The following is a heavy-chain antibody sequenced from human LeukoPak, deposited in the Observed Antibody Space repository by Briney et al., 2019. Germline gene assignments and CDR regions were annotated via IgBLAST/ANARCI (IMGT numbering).Heavy chain of an antibody. D-gene: IGHD4-17*01. CDR2: ISSNGGST. CDR1: GFTFDDYA. Sequence: GRSLRLSCAASGFTFDDYAMHWFRQAPGKGLEYVSAISSNGGSTHYADSVKGRFTISRDNSKNTLYLQMSNLRAEDTAVYYCVRWQDYGDHYGMDVWGQGTTVTVSS. V-gene: IGHV3-64D*06. J-gene: IGHJ6*02. CDR3: VRWQDYGDHYGMDV.